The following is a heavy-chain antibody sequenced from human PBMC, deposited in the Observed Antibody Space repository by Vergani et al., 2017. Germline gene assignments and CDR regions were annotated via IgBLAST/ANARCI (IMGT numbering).Heavy chain of an antibody. Sequence: EVQLVESGGGLVQPGGSLRLSCAASGFTFSSYWMSWVRQAPGKGLEWVAKIKQDGSEKYYVDSVKGRFTISRDNAKNSLYLQMNSLRAEDTAVYYCAIDGEYYYDSSGSDYWGEGTLVTVSS. CDR2: IKQDGSEK. CDR3: AIDGEYYYDSSGSDY. D-gene: IGHD3-22*01. CDR1: GFTFSSYW. V-gene: IGHV3-7*01. J-gene: IGHJ4*02.